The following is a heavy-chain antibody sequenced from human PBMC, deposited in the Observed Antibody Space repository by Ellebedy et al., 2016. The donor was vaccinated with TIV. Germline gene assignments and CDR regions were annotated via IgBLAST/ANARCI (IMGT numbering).Heavy chain of an antibody. J-gene: IGHJ4*02. V-gene: IGHV4-39*01. CDR1: GGSVSSTRYY. Sequence: MPGGSLRLSCSVSGGSVSSTRYYRAWIRQPPGKGLEWIGSVYHSGSPYFNPSFKSRVTLSADTSKNKFSLNLRTVTAADTAVYYCARIDPWQPIDDWGQGILVSVSS. D-gene: IGHD1-14*01. CDR2: VYHSGSP. CDR3: ARIDPWQPIDD.